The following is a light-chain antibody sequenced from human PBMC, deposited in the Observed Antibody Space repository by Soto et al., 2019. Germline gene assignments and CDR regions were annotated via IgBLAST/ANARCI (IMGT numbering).Light chain of an antibody. CDR2: GAS. CDR1: QSISSW. V-gene: IGKV1-5*01. Sequence: DIQMTQSPSTLSASVGDRVTITCRASQSISSWLAWYQQKPGKAPKLLIYGASSLESGVPSRFSGSGSGTEFTLTISSLQPDDFATYYCQQYNSYSRRTFGQGTKV. CDR3: QQYNSYSRRT. J-gene: IGKJ1*01.